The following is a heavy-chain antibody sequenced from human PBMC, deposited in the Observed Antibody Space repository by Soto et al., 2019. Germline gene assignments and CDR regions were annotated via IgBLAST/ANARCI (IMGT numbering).Heavy chain of an antibody. CDR1: GDSVSSNSAA. CDR3: ARPMNGIAGFFDY. CDR2: TYYRSKWYN. Sequence: SQTLSLTCAISGDSVSSNSAAWNWIRQSPSRGLEWLGRTYYRSKWYNDYAETVKSRISINPDTSKNTLYLQMNSLRAEDTAVYYCARPMNGIAGFFDYWGQGTLVTVSS. J-gene: IGHJ4*02. D-gene: IGHD6-13*01. V-gene: IGHV6-1*01.